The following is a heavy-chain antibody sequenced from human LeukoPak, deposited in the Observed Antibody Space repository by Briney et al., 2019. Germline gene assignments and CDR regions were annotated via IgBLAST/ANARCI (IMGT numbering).Heavy chain of an antibody. CDR2: IYHSGST. J-gene: IGHJ5*02. V-gene: IGHV4-38-2*02. Sequence: PSETLSLTCTVSGYSISSGYYWGWIRQPPGKGLEWIGSIYHSGSTYYNPSLKSRVTISVDTSKNQFSLKLSTVTAADTAVYYCARDILGGYSYGLWFDPWGQGTLVTVSS. CDR3: ARDILGGYSYGLWFDP. CDR1: GYSISSGYY. D-gene: IGHD5-18*01.